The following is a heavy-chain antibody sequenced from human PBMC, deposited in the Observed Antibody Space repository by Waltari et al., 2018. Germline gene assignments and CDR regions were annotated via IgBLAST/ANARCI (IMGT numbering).Heavy chain of an antibody. J-gene: IGHJ4*02. CDR2: IFPGDSDT. Sequence: HLLQSGAEVKKPGESLKISCEASDHIFSAYWIGWVRQMPGKGLEWMGIIFPGDSDTSYSPSFQGHVTISADKSINTAYLQWTSLKASDTAMYYCARLRCTTCPFDLWGQGTLVTVSS. D-gene: IGHD2-2*01. V-gene: IGHV5-51*01. CDR1: DHIFSAYW. CDR3: ARLRCTTCPFDL.